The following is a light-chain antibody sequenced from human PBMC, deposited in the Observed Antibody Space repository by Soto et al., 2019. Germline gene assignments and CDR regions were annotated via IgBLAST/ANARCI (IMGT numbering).Light chain of an antibody. J-gene: IGLJ2*01. Sequence: QSVLTQPPSASGTPGQRVTISCSGSSSNIGSNYVYWYQQLPGMAPKVLIYRDVQRPSGVPDRFSGSKSGTSASLAISGLRYEDDDDYYCEGWDDSLSGWIFGGGTKLTV. CDR2: RDV. V-gene: IGLV1-47*01. CDR1: SSNIGSNY. CDR3: EGWDDSLSGWI.